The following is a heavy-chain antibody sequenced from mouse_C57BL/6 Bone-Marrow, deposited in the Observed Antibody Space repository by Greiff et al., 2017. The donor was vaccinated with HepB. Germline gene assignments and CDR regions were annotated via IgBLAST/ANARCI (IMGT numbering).Heavy chain of an antibody. V-gene: IGHV1-69*01. CDR3: ARGGLSRFAY. D-gene: IGHD1-1*02. J-gene: IGHJ3*01. CDR2: IDPSDSYT. Sequence: QVQLQQSGAELVMPGASVKLSCKASGYTFTSYWMHWVKQRPGQGLEWIGEIDPSDSYTNYNQKFKGKSTLTVDKSSSTAYMQLSSLTSEDSAVYYCARGGLSRFAYWGQGTLVTVSA. CDR1: GYTFTSYW.